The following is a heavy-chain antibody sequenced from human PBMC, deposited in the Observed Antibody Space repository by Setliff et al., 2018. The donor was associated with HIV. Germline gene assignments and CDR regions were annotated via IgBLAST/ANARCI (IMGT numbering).Heavy chain of an antibody. CDR1: GFTFSSYS. D-gene: IGHD3-10*01. CDR2: ISSSSSTI. J-gene: IGHJ6*02. Sequence: GESLKISCAASGFTFSSYSMNWVRQAPGKGLEWVSYISSSSSTIYYADSVKGRFTISRDNAKNSLYLQMNSLRAEDTAVYYCARENRENYYGSGSYYWDYYDGMDVWGQGTTVTAP. V-gene: IGHV3-48*01. CDR3: ARENRENYYGSGSYYWDYYDGMDV.